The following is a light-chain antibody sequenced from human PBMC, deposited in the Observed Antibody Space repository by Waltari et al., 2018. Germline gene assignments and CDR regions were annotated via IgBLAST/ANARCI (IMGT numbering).Light chain of an antibody. Sequence: EIVLTQSPGTLSLSPGESTTLFCRASQSVSSNSLAWYQQRPGQAPRLLIYGASSRATGIPDRFSGSGSGTDFTLTISRLEPEDVALYYCQQYGTAPRTFGQGTKVEVK. V-gene: IGKV3-20*01. CDR3: QQYGTAPRT. CDR2: GAS. J-gene: IGKJ1*01. CDR1: QSVSSNS.